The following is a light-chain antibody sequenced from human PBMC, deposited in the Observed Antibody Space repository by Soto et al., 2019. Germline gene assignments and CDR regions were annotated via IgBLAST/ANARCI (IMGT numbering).Light chain of an antibody. Sequence: QSALTQPRAVSGSPGQSVTISCTGTSTDIGRFNYVSWYQHHPGKAPKLLIYDVNKRPSGVPDRFSGSKSGNTASLTMSGLQAEDEADYYCCSYAATSYGFGTGTKVTVL. CDR3: CSYAATSYG. V-gene: IGLV2-11*01. CDR1: STDIGRFNY. J-gene: IGLJ1*01. CDR2: DVN.